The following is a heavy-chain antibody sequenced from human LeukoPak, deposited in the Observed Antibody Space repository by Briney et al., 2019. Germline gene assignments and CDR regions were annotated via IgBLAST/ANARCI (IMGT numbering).Heavy chain of an antibody. CDR3: ARDRSTDAISEY. CDR1: GFNFNTYT. V-gene: IGHV3-23*01. D-gene: IGHD1-1*01. Sequence: GGSLRLSCAAAGFNFNTYTLTWVRQTPGKRPEWLSAITGGHGATYYADSVRGRFTITRDNSRNTFYLDMSGLRAEDTAVYYCARDRSTDAISEYWGQGTLVAVSS. CDR2: ITGGHGAT. J-gene: IGHJ4*02.